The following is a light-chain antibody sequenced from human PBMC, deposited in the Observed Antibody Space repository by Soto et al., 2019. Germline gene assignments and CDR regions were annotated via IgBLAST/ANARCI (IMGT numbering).Light chain of an antibody. V-gene: IGKV1-27*01. CDR2: GAS. CDR1: QGIANN. J-gene: IGKJ1*01. CDR3: QTDNTAPTWP. Sequence: DIQMTQSPSSLSASLGDSVSITCRANQGIANNLAWDQQNPGKAPKLLIYGASALHSGAPSRFSGSGAETEFTLTISGLQPEDVATYYCQTDNTAPTWPFGQGTKVEIK.